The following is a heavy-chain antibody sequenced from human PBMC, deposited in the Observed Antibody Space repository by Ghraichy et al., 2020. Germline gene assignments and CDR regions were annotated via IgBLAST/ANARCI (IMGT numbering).Heavy chain of an antibody. CDR3: ARGIVVVPAAAYDAFDI. Sequence: SETLSLTCAVYGGSFSGYYWSWIRQPPGKGLEWIGEINHSGSTNYNPSLKSRVTISVDTSKNQFSLKLSSVTAADTAVYYCARGIVVVPAAAYDAFDIWGQGTMVTVSS. D-gene: IGHD2-2*01. V-gene: IGHV4-34*01. CDR1: GGSFSGYY. CDR2: INHSGST. J-gene: IGHJ3*02.